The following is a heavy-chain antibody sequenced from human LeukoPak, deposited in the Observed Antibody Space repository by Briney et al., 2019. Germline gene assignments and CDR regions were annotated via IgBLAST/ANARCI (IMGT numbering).Heavy chain of an antibody. Sequence: GESLKISCKGSGYSFTSYWIGWVRQMSGKGLEWMGIIYPGDSDTRYSPSFQGQVTISADKSISTAYLQWSSLKASDTAMYYCARQVPAATNWFDPWGQGTLVSVSS. CDR2: IYPGDSDT. CDR1: GYSFTSYW. J-gene: IGHJ5*02. CDR3: ARQVPAATNWFDP. D-gene: IGHD2-2*01. V-gene: IGHV5-51*01.